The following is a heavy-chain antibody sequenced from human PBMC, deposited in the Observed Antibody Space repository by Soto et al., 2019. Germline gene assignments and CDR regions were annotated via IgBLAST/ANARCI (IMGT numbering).Heavy chain of an antibody. V-gene: IGHV3-30*03. CDR3: ARVGIDVYASWFDP. D-gene: IGHD2-8*01. Sequence: QVQLVESVGGVVQPGESLRLSCAISGFVFSRFAMHWVRQAPGKGPEWVAIISNDGSKTYYADSVRGRFTISKDFSKNTFYLQMNSLRREDTAVYYCARVGIDVYASWFDPWGQGTLVIVSS. J-gene: IGHJ5*02. CDR1: GFVFSRFA. CDR2: ISNDGSKT.